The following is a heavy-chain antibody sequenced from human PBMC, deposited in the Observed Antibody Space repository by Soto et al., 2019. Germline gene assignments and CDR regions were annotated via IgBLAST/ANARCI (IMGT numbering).Heavy chain of an antibody. CDR3: AASENHYYDFWSGYLGGFDY. CDR2: IVVGSGNT. Sequence: GASVKVSCKASGFTYTSSAVQWVRQARGQRLEWIGWIVVGSGNTNYAQKFQERVTITRDMSTSTAYMELSSLRSEDTAVYYCAASENHYYDFWSGYLGGFDYWGEGTLVTVSS. CDR1: GFTYTSSA. D-gene: IGHD3-3*01. V-gene: IGHV1-58*01. J-gene: IGHJ4*02.